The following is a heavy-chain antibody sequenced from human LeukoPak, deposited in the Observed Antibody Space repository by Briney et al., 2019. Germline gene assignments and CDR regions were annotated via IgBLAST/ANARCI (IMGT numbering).Heavy chain of an antibody. D-gene: IGHD4-17*01. J-gene: IGHJ4*02. CDR3: ARRGTTNDYGDYVD. Sequence: SETLSLTCTVSSDSISSSYWSWIRQPPGKGLEWIGYIYYSGSTNYNPSLKSRVAISVDTSKNQFSLKLSSVTAADTAVYYCARRGTTNDYGDYVDWGQGTLVTVSS. V-gene: IGHV4-59*12. CDR2: IYYSGST. CDR1: SDSISSSY.